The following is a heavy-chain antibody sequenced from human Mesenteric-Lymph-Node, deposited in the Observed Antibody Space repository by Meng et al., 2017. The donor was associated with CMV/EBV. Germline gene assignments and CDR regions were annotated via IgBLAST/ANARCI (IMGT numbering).Heavy chain of an antibody. CDR2: ISSSSSYI. Sequence: GGSLRLSCAASGFTFSNAWMSWVRQAPGKGLEWVSSISSSSSYIYYADSVKGRFTISRDNAKNSLYLQMNSLRAEDTAVYYCARAGSSSIGMDVWGQGTTVTVSS. J-gene: IGHJ6*02. V-gene: IGHV3-21*01. CDR3: ARAGSSSIGMDV. CDR1: GFTFSNAW. D-gene: IGHD6-6*01.